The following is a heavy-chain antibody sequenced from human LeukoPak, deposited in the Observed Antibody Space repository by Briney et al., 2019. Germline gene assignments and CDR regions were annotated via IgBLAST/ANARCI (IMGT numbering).Heavy chain of an antibody. CDR3: TRLNYGSRLIGDGLDI. J-gene: IGHJ3*02. V-gene: IGHV5-51*01. D-gene: IGHD3-10*01. CDR2: LYPGDSAT. CDR1: GYSFPISW. Sequence: GESLKISCKGSGYSFPISWIGWVRQLPGDGLEWMGILYPGDSATCYSASLQGQVTISADKSISTHYLQWSSLRAPDTAVHYYTRLNYGSRLIGDGLDIWGQGTMVTVSS.